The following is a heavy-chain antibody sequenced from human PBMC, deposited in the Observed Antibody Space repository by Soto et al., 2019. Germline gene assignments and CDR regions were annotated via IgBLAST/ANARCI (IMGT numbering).Heavy chain of an antibody. CDR2: VNPTGGGT. CDR3: ARDGWLGYYYDSSGYPAY. J-gene: IGHJ4*02. V-gene: IGHV1-46*01. CDR1: GYMFTSYY. Sequence: ASVKVSCKASGYMFTSYYIHWVRQAPGQGLEWMGRVNPTGGGTRYTQKFQGRVTMTRDTSTSTVHMELTSLRYEDTAVYYCARDGWLGYYYDSSGYPAYSGQGTTVTVAA. D-gene: IGHD3-22*01.